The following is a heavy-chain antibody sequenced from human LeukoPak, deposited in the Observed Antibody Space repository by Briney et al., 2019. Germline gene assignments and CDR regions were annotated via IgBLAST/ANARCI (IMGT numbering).Heavy chain of an antibody. D-gene: IGHD3-22*01. CDR2: IKQDGSEK. CDR1: GFTFSSYW. V-gene: IGHV3-7*03. J-gene: IGHJ4*02. CDR3: AKDYYYDSSGLCDY. Sequence: GGSLRLSCAASGFTFSSYWMSWVRQAPGKGLEWVANIKQDGSEKYYVDSVKGRFTISRDNAKNSLYLQMNRLRAEDTALYYCAKDYYYDSSGLCDYWGQGTLVTVSS.